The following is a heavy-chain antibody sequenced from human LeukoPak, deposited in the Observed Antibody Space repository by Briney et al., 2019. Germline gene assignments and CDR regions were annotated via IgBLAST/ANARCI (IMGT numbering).Heavy chain of an antibody. CDR3: SKGVAIAARRGPPQH. J-gene: IGHJ1*01. Sequence: PGGSLRLSCAASGFTFSSYGMHWVRQAPGKGLEWVAVISYDGSNKYYADSVKGRFTISRDNSKNTLYLQMNSLRAEDTAVYYCSKGVAIAARRGPPQHWGPGTLVTVSS. V-gene: IGHV3-30*18. CDR1: GFTFSSYG. D-gene: IGHD6-6*01. CDR2: ISYDGSNK.